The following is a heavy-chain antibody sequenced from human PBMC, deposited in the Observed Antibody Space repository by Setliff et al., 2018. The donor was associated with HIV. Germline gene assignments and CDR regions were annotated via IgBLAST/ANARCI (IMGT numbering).Heavy chain of an antibody. Sequence: SETLSLTCTVSGGSLNSGTYYWGWVRQPPGKGLEWIGNVYHSGSTNYNPSLKSRVTVSVDTSKNQFSLRLISVTAADTAIYYCARRRKDGSPEDIDYWGPGMLVTVSS. V-gene: IGHV4-39*01. J-gene: IGHJ4*02. CDR1: GGSLNSGTYY. CDR2: VYHSGST. D-gene: IGHD2-15*01. CDR3: ARRRKDGSPEDIDY.